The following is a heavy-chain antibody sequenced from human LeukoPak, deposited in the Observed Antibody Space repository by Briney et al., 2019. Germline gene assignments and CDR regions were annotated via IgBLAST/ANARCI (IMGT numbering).Heavy chain of an antibody. CDR1: GGTFSSYA. Sequence: ASVKVSCKASGGTFSSYAISWVRQAPGQGLEWMGGIIPIFGTANYAQKFQGRVTITADESRSTAYMELSSLRSEDTAVYYCARDREYYDILTGYPREYYYYGMDVWGKGTTVTVSS. V-gene: IGHV1-69*01. J-gene: IGHJ6*04. CDR3: ARDREYYDILTGYPREYYYYGMDV. D-gene: IGHD3-9*01. CDR2: IIPIFGTA.